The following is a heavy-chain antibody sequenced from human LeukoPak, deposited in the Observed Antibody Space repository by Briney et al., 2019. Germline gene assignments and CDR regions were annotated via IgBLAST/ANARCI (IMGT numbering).Heavy chain of an antibody. CDR2: IKQDGSEK. Sequence: GGSLRLSCAASGFTFSSYWMSWVRQAPGKGLEWVANIKQDGSEKYYVDSVKGRFTISRDNAKNSLYLQMNSLRAEDTAVYYCAREYYYGSGSYKDWGQGTLVTVSS. D-gene: IGHD3-10*01. CDR3: AREYYYGSGSYKD. V-gene: IGHV3-7*01. CDR1: GFTFSSYW. J-gene: IGHJ4*02.